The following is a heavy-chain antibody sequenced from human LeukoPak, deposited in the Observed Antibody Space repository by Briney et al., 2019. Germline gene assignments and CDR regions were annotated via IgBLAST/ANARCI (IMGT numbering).Heavy chain of an antibody. CDR3: AKGSGYTYGLYYFEY. Sequence: GGSLRLSCAASGFTFSSYAMSWVRQAPGKGLEWVSSIISSGGSTYYADSVKGRFTISRDNSKNTLYLQMNSLRAEDTAVYYCAKGSGYTYGLYYFEYWGQGTLITVSS. CDR1: GFTFSSYA. V-gene: IGHV3-23*01. CDR2: IISSGGST. J-gene: IGHJ4*02. D-gene: IGHD5-18*01.